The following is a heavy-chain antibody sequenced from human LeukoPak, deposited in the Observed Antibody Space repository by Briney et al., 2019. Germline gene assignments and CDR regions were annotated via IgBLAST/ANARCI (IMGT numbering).Heavy chain of an antibody. J-gene: IGHJ4*02. D-gene: IGHD5-12*01. CDR2: MNPNSGDT. CDR1: GYTFTSYD. Sequence: ASVKVSCKASGYTFTSYDINWVRQATGQGLEWMGWMNPNSGDTGYAQKFQGRVTMTRNTSISTAYMELSSLRSEDTAVYYCATDRRSGYDFDYWGQGTLVTVSS. CDR3: ATDRRSGYDFDY. V-gene: IGHV1-8*01.